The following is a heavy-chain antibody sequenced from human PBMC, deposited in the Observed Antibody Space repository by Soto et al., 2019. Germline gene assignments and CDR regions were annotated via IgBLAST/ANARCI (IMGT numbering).Heavy chain of an antibody. J-gene: IGHJ4*02. CDR1: GGSLSSGGYY. V-gene: IGHV4-31*03. CDR2: IYYSGST. D-gene: IGHD3-22*01. CDR3: AREDDSSCTLGY. Sequence: QVQLQESGPGLVKPSQTLSLTCTVSGGSLSSGGYYWSWIRQHPGKGLEWIGYIYYSGSTYYNPSLTSRVTISVDTSKNQFSLKLSSVTAADTAVYYCAREDDSSCTLGYWGQGTLVTVSS.